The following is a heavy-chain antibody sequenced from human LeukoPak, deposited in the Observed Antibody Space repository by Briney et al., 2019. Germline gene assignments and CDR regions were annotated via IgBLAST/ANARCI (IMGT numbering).Heavy chain of an antibody. V-gene: IGHV1-46*01. Sequence: ASVKVSCKTSGYTFTGYYLHWVRQAPGQGPEWMGIINPSGGATSYAQKFQGRVTMTRDTSTSTVHMELSSLRSEDTAVYYCARGYYSDSSGYYSRFDYWGQGTLVTVSS. CDR3: ARGYYSDSSGYYSRFDY. J-gene: IGHJ4*02. D-gene: IGHD3-22*01. CDR1: GYTFTGYY. CDR2: INPSGGAT.